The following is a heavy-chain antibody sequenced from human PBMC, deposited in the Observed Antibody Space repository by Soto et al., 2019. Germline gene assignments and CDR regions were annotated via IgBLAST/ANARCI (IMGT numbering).Heavy chain of an antibody. J-gene: IGHJ4*02. CDR1: GNSFTTYY. Sequence: VKVSCKASGNSFTTYYMHWVRQAPGQGLEWMGIINPSGGRTTYAQKFQGRVTMTRDTSTSTFHMELSSLTSEDTAVYYCAGLYHYDSSGYYDYWGQGTLVTVSS. CDR3: AGLYHYDSSGYYDY. D-gene: IGHD3-22*01. V-gene: IGHV1-46*01. CDR2: INPSGGRT.